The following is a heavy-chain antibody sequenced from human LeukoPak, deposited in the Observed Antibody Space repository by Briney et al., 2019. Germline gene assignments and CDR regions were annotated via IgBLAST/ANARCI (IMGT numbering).Heavy chain of an antibody. CDR1: GFTFSSYT. J-gene: IGHJ4*02. V-gene: IGHV3-23*01. CDR2: ISGSGGST. Sequence: PGGSLRLSCAASGFTFSSYTMSWVRQAPGKGLEWVSGISGSGGSTSYADSVKGRFTISRDNSKNTLYLQMNSLRAEDTAVYYCAKGVFAVATIGDWGQGTLVTVSS. D-gene: IGHD5-12*01. CDR3: AKGVFAVATIGD.